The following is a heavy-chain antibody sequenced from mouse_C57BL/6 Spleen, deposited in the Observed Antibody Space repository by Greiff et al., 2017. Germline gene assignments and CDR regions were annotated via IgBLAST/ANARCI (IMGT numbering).Heavy chain of an antibody. J-gene: IGHJ4*01. Sequence: QVQLQQSGPGLVQPSQSLSITCTVSGFSLTSYGVHWVRQSPGKGLEWLGVIWSGGSTDHNAAFISRLSLSKDNSESQVFFKMNSLQADDTAIYYCARVGGNYPPYYAMDYWGQGTSVTVSS. CDR2: IWSGGST. D-gene: IGHD2-1*01. CDR1: GFSLTSYG. CDR3: ARVGGNYPPYYAMDY. V-gene: IGHV2-2*01.